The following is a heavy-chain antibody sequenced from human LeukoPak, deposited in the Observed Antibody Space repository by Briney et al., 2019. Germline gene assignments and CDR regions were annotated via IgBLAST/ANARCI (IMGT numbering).Heavy chain of an antibody. J-gene: IGHJ4*02. CDR3: ARGRYSYGPGYFDY. CDR1: GGSISSYY. CDR2: IYYSGST. V-gene: IGHV4-59*01. D-gene: IGHD5-18*01. Sequence: PSETLTLTCTISGGSISSYYWSWIRQPPGKGLEWIGYIYYSGSTNYNPSLKSRVTISVDTSKNQFSLKLSSVTAADTAVYYCARGRYSYGPGYFDYWGQGTLVTVSS.